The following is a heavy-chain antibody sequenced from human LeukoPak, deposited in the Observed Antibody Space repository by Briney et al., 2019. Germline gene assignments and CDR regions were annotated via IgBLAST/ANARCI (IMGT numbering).Heavy chain of an antibody. CDR2: INQDGSEK. CDR1: GFTFSRYW. Sequence: PGGSLRLSCAASGFTFSRYWMTWVRQSPGKGLEWVANINQDGSEKYYGDSVTGRFTISRDNAENSLFLQMNSLRADDTGVYYCATKQWLAPPPDSWGQGTPVTVSS. J-gene: IGHJ4*02. V-gene: IGHV3-7*01. CDR3: ATKQWLAPPPDS. D-gene: IGHD6-19*01.